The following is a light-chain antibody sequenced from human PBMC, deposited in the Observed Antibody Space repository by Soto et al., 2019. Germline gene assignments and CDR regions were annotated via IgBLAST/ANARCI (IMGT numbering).Light chain of an antibody. CDR3: QQYGSSPFT. Sequence: EIVLTQSPGTLSLSPGERATLSCRASQSVSSSYLAWYQQKPGQAPRLLIYGASSRATGIPDRFSGSGSGTDFPLTISGLEPEDFAVYYCQQYGSSPFTVGPGTKVDIK. V-gene: IGKV3-20*01. J-gene: IGKJ3*01. CDR2: GAS. CDR1: QSVSSSY.